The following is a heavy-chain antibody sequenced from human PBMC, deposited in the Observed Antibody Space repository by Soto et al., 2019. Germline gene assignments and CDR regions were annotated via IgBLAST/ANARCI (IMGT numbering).Heavy chain of an antibody. CDR3: ARGQPIQLYGMDV. CDR1: GGSISSYY. V-gene: IGHV4-59*01. Sequence: SETLSLTCTVSGGSISSYYWSWIRQPPGKGLEWIGYIYYSGSTNYNPSLKSRVTISVDTSKNQFSLKLSSVTAADTAVYYCARGQPIQLYGMDVWXQGTTVTSP. D-gene: IGHD5-18*01. CDR2: IYYSGST. J-gene: IGHJ6*02.